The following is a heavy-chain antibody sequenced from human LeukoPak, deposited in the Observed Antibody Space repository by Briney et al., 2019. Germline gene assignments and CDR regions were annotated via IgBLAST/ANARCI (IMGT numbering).Heavy chain of an antibody. V-gene: IGHV3-30-3*01. CDR1: GFTFSSYA. D-gene: IGHD6-13*01. J-gene: IGHJ6*02. CDR3: ARALPPMYSSSWYIYYYYYGMDV. CDR2: ISYDGSNK. Sequence: QPGGSLRLSCAASGFTFSSYAMHWVRQAPGKGLEWVAVISYDGSNKYYADSVKGRFTISRDNSKNTLYLQMNSLRAEDTAVYYCARALPPMYSSSWYIYYYYYGMDVWGQGTTVTVSS.